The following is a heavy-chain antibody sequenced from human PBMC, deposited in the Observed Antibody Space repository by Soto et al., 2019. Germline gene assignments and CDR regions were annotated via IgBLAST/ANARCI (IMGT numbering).Heavy chain of an antibody. CDR1: GFTFSSYA. J-gene: IGHJ6*03. V-gene: IGHV3-23*01. CDR3: AKPPDCSSTSCYYYYYMDV. Sequence: GGSLRLSCAASGFTFSSYAMSWVRQAPGKGLEWVSAISGSGGSTYYADSVKGRFTISRDNSKNTLYLQMNSLRAEDTAVYYCAKPPDCSSTSCYYYYYMDVWGKGTTVTVSS. CDR2: ISGSGGST. D-gene: IGHD2-2*01.